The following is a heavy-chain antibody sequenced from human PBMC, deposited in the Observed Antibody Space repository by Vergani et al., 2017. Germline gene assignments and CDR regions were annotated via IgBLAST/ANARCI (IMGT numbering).Heavy chain of an antibody. D-gene: IGHD6-6*01. Sequence: QVQLVESGGGLVKPGGSLRLSCAASGFTFSDYYTSWIRPAPGKGLEWVSYIMSSGSTIYYADSVKGRFTISRDTAKNSLYLEMNSLRAGDTALYYCAKVRSIAARRHAGFDYWGQGTLVTVSS. J-gene: IGHJ4*02. CDR3: AKVRSIAARRHAGFDY. V-gene: IGHV3-11*01. CDR2: IMSSGSTI. CDR1: GFTFSDYY.